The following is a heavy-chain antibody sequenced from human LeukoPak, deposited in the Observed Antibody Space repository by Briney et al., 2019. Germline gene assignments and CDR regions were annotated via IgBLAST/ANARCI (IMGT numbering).Heavy chain of an antibody. D-gene: IGHD4-17*01. CDR3: ARDLKGYGDYGFDY. J-gene: IGHJ4*02. V-gene: IGHV3-30*03. CDR2: ISYDGSNE. CDR1: GFIFSSYG. Sequence: GGSLRLSCAASGFIFSSYGMHWVRQAPGKGLEWVAVISYDGSNEYYADSVKGRFTISRDNSKNTLYLQMNSLRAEDTAVYYCARDLKGYGDYGFDYWGQGTLVTVSS.